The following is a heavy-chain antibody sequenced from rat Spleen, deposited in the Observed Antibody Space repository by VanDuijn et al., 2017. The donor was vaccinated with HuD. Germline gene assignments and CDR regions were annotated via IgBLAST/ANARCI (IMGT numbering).Heavy chain of an antibody. V-gene: IGHV2-1*01. Sequence: QVQLKESGPGLVQPSQTLSLTCIVSGFSLTDNSVHWLRQPPGKGLEWMGGIWGDESTSYNSALKSRLSISRDTSKSQVLLKVNSLQGDDTAIYFCTRGAYYFDYWGQGVMVTVSS. J-gene: IGHJ2*01. CDR1: GFSLTDNS. CDR2: IWGDEST. CDR3: TRGAYYFDY.